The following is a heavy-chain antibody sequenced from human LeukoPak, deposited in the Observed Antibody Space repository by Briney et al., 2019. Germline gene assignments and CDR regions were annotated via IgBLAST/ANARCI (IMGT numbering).Heavy chain of an antibody. CDR1: GGSISSYY. CDR2: IYTSGST. Sequence: SETLSLICTVSGGSISSYYWSWIRQPAGKGLEWIGRIYTSGSTNYNPSLKSRVTMSVDTSKNQFSLKLSSVTAADTAVYYCAREIYVWGSYRSHWFDPWGQGTLVTVSS. D-gene: IGHD3-16*02. V-gene: IGHV4-4*07. CDR3: AREIYVWGSYRSHWFDP. J-gene: IGHJ5*02.